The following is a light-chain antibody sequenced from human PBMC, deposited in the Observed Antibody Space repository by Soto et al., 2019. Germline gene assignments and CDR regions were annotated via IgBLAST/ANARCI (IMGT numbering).Light chain of an antibody. CDR2: AAS. CDR1: QGISSY. CDR3: QQYNIAPVT. V-gene: IGKV1-27*01. J-gene: IGKJ4*01. Sequence: SPSVCAMSASVGARVPITCRASQGISSYLNWYQLKPGKVPKLLIHAASSLQTGVPSRFSGSGSGTDFTLTISSLQPEDVATYYCQQYNIAPVTFGGGTKVDIK.